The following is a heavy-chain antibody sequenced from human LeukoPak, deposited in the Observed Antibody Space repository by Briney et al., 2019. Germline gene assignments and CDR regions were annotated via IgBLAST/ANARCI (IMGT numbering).Heavy chain of an antibody. CDR1: GFSSNSG. D-gene: IGHD2/OR15-2a*01. J-gene: IGHJ4*02. V-gene: IGHV3-30*18. CDR3: AKDLNSRWSLDY. Sequence: GRSLRLSCEASGFSSNSGMYWVRQARGKGLEWVAVISYDGSNAYYGDSVKGRFTISRDDSKNTLYLQMNSLRAEDTAVYYCAKDLNSRWSLDYWGQGTLVTVSS. CDR2: ISYDGSNA.